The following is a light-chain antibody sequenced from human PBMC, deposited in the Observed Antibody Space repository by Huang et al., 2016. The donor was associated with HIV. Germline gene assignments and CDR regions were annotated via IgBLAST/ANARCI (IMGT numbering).Light chain of an antibody. CDR2: DTS. CDR3: QQYDNWPPGLT. Sequence: EIVMTQSPATLSVSPGGGATLSCRASQNVRSNLAWYQQTPGQAPRLLIYDTSTRGSGVPARFSGSGSGTEFTLTISGLQSEDFAVYYCQQYDNWPPGLTFGGGTKVEI. CDR1: QNVRSN. J-gene: IGKJ4*01. V-gene: IGKV3D-15*01.